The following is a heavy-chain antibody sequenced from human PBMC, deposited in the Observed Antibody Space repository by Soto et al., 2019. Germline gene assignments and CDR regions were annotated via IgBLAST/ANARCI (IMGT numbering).Heavy chain of an antibody. Sequence: GGSLRLSCAASGFTFSSYDMHWVRQATGKGLEWVSAIGTAGDTYYPGSVKGRFTISRENAKNSLYLQMNSLRAGDTAVYYCAEVGFVVVPAATAAGFYFDYWGQGTLVTVSS. D-gene: IGHD2-2*01. CDR1: GFTFSSYD. CDR2: IGTAGDT. CDR3: AEVGFVVVPAATAAGFYFDY. V-gene: IGHV3-13*01. J-gene: IGHJ4*02.